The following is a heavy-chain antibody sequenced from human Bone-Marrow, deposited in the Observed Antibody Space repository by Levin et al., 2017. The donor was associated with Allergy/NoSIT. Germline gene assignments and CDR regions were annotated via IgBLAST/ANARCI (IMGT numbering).Heavy chain of an antibody. CDR1: GFTFRRYG. Sequence: LSLPCAASGFTFRRYGIHWVRQAPGKGLEWVAFIWYDGSNKDYADSVKGRFTISRDNSKNTLYLQMNSLRAEDTAVYYCARDYYGDYSLFDYWGQGTLVTVSS. D-gene: IGHD4-17*01. CDR2: IWYDGSNK. CDR3: ARDYYGDYSLFDY. J-gene: IGHJ4*02. V-gene: IGHV3-33*01.